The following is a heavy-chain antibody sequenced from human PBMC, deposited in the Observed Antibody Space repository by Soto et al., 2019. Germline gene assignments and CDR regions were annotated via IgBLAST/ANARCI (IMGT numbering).Heavy chain of an antibody. Sequence: SETLSLTCTVSGGSISSGDYYWSWIRQPPGKGLEWIGYIYYSGSTYYNPSLKSRVTISVDTSKNQFSLKLSSVTAADTAVHYCARVSGTTTSPFDYWGQGTLVTVSS. D-gene: IGHD1-1*01. J-gene: IGHJ4*02. V-gene: IGHV4-30-4*01. CDR1: GGSISSGDYY. CDR2: IYYSGST. CDR3: ARVSGTTTSPFDY.